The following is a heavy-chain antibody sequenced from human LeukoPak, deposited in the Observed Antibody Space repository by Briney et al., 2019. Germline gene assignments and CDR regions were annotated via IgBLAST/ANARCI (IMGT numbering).Heavy chain of an antibody. CDR3: ARGTRGRDGYNRFDY. CDR2: INPSGGST. CDR1: GYTFTSYY. J-gene: IGHJ4*02. Sequence: ASVKVSCKASGYTFTSYYMHWVRQAPGQGLEWMGIINPSGGSTSYAQKFQGRVTMTRDMSTSTVYMELSSLRSEDTAVYYCARGTRGRDGYNRFDYWGQGTLVTVSS. D-gene: IGHD5-24*01. V-gene: IGHV1-46*01.